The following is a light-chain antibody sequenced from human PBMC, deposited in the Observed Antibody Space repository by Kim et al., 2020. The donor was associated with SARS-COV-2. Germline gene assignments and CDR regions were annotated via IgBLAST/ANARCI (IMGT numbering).Light chain of an antibody. CDR2: EDN. J-gene: IGLJ2*01. CDR3: QAWDSLTAVV. Sequence: SYELTQPPSVSVSPGQTASITCSGDKLGDKFACWYQQKPGQSPVLLIYEDNKRPSGIPERFTGSNYGNTATLTISATQAMDEADYYCQAWDSLTAVVFGG. V-gene: IGLV3-1*01. CDR1: KLGDKF.